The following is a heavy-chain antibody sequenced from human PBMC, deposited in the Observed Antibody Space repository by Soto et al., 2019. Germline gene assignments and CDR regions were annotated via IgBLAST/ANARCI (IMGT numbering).Heavy chain of an antibody. CDR3: ARSFGWYAIDQ. CDR1: SASITSGQR. CDR2: IHHTGIT. V-gene: IGHV4-4*02. Sequence: SETLSLTCTVSSASITSGQRWTWVRQPPGKGLEWIGEIHHTGITNNNPSLKRRVTMSVDKSKNQFSLNLNSVTAADTAVYYCARSFGWYAIDQWGQGTLVTVSS. D-gene: IGHD6-19*01. J-gene: IGHJ4*02.